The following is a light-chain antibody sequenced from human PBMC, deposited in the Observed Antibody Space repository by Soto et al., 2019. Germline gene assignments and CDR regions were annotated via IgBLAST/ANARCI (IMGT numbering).Light chain of an antibody. Sequence: EVVVTQSPATLSVSQGERSTLSFSASETVATNLAWYQQKPGQAPRLLIYGASSRATGIPDRFSGSGSGTDFTLTISRLEPEDFAVYYCQQYGSSPPITFGQGTLLEIK. V-gene: IGKV3-20*01. J-gene: IGKJ5*01. CDR3: QQYGSSPPIT. CDR1: ETVATN. CDR2: GAS.